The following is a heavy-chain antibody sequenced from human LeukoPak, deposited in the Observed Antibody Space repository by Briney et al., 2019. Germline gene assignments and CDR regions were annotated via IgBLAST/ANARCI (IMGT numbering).Heavy chain of an antibody. J-gene: IGHJ4*02. V-gene: IGHV3-23*01. Sequence: GGSLRPSCAASGFTFSNYAMSWVRQAPGKGLEWVSTLSGSGDSTYYADSVRGRFTISRDNSKNTLYLQMNSLRAEDTAVYYCASLNHNFDYWGQGTLVTVSS. CDR1: GFTFSNYA. CDR3: ASLNHNFDY. CDR2: LSGSGDST.